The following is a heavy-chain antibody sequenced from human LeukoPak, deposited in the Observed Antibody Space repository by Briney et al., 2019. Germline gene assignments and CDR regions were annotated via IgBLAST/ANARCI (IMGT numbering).Heavy chain of an antibody. V-gene: IGHV4-61*02. CDR2: IYTSGST. CDR3: ARDVIPDAFDI. D-gene: IGHD2/OR15-2a*01. J-gene: IGHJ3*02. CDR1: GGSISSSSYY. Sequence: PSETLSPTCTVSGGSISSSSYYWSWIRQPAGKGLEWIGRIYTSGSTNYNPSLKSRVTMSVDTSKNQFSLKLSSVTAADTAVYYCARDVIPDAFDIWGQGTMVTVSS.